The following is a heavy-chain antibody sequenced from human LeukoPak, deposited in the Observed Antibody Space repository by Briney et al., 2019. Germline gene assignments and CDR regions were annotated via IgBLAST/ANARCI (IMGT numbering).Heavy chain of an antibody. CDR2: IWYDGSNQ. CDR1: GFTFSSYS. V-gene: IGHV3-33*08. D-gene: IGHD6-6*01. J-gene: IGHJ4*02. CDR3: ARGPNSNWSGLDF. Sequence: GGSLRLSCAASGFTFSSYSMNWVRQAPGKGLEWVAVIWYDGSNQYYVDSVKGRFTVSRDNAKNTLYLQMNSLRAEDTAVYYCARGPNSNWSGLDFWGQGTLLTVSS.